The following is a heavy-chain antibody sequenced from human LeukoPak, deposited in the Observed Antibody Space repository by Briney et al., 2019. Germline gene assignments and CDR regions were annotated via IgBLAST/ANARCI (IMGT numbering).Heavy chain of an antibody. CDR2: INPKTGAT. CDR1: GFTFTGYF. J-gene: IGHJ4*02. CDR3: ALLRREGDFDY. V-gene: IGHV1-2*02. D-gene: IGHD1-26*01. Sequence: ASVKVSCKTSGFTFTGYFSHWLRQAPGQGPEWMGWINPKTGATKYAQKFEGRVTVTRDTSISTAYMELSRLRSDDTAVYYCALLRREGDFDYWGQGTLVTVSS.